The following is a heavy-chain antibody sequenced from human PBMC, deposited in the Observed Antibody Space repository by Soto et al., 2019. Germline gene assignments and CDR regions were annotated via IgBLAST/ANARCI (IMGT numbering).Heavy chain of an antibody. CDR1: GFSFSSNA. D-gene: IGHD2-15*01. J-gene: IGHJ6*02. Sequence: EVQLLESGGGVVQPGGSLRLSCAASGFSFSSNAMTWVRQAPGQGLEWVSTIGSGGTTYYADSVKGRFTISRDNSKNTQSLQMNSLRVEDTGVYYCAKLGFCGGGTCHLDYYNGVDVWGQGTTVTVSS. CDR3: AKLGFCGGGTCHLDYYNGVDV. V-gene: IGHV3-23*01. CDR2: IGSGGTT.